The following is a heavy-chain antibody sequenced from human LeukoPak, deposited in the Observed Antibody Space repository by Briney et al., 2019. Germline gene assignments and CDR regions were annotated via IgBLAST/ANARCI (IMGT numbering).Heavy chain of an antibody. CDR1: RGSISGSIRSYY. D-gene: IGHD5-12*01. Sequence: SETLSLTCTVSRGSISGSIRSYYWSWLRQPPGKGLEWIGYISSSGSVNDNPSLRSRVTISVDTSKNQFFLNLSSVSAADTAVCYCARIPFGYSGAYYFDYWGQGTLVTVSP. CDR3: ARIPFGYSGAYYFDY. V-gene: IGHV4-4*09. CDR2: ISSSGSV. J-gene: IGHJ4*02.